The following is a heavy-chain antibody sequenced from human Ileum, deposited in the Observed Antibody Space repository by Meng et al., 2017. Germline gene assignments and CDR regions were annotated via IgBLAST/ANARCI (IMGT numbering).Heavy chain of an antibody. CDR1: GDSIGNSKW. CDR2: ISNSGKT. Sequence: QQPDPGLLSPSGTLSLACAVSGDSIGNSKWWSWLRQPPGKGLEWIGEISNSGKTVYSPSLKSRVRISLDKSNNQFSLTLNSVTAADTAMYYCARERIRELGLFDSWGQGTLVTVSS. J-gene: IGHJ4*02. CDR3: ARERIRELGLFDS. V-gene: IGHV4-4*02. D-gene: IGHD3-10*01.